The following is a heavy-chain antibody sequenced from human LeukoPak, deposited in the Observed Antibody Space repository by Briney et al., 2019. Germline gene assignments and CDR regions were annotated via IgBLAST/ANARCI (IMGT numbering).Heavy chain of an antibody. V-gene: IGHV1-18*01. CDR1: GYTFASYG. J-gene: IGHJ4*02. CDR3: ARVRVVMTRDYFDY. D-gene: IGHD2-21*01. Sequence: ASVKVSCKASGYTFASYGISWVRQAPGQGLEWMGWISAYNGNTNYAQKLQGRVTMTTDTSTSTAYMELRSLRSDDTAVYYCARVRVVMTRDYFDYWGQGTLVTVSS. CDR2: ISAYNGNT.